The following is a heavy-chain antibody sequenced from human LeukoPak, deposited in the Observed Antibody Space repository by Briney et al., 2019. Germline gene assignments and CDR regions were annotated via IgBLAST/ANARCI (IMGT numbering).Heavy chain of an antibody. CDR3: ARLGDRQVLGN. V-gene: IGHV3-23*01. J-gene: IGHJ4*02. CDR1: GFTLSNLA. Sequence: GFLKLFLATPGFTLSNLAIDLVPPASGEGPEWVSAISGSGGSTYYADSVKGRFTISRDNSKNTLYLQMNSLRGEDTAVYYCARLGDRQVLGNWGQGTLVTVSS. CDR2: ISGSGGST. D-gene: IGHD6-6*01.